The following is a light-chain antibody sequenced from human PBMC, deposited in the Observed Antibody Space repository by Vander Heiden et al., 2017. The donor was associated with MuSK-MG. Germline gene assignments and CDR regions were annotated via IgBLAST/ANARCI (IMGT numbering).Light chain of an antibody. CDR2: SAS. V-gene: IGKV3-20*01. J-gene: IGKJ5*01. CDR3: QQYGSSPIT. Sequence: EIVLTQSPGTLSLSPGRRATLSCRASQSVTNYLTWYQQKPGQAPRLLIYSASSRATGIPDRFTGSGSGTDFTLTISRLEPEDFAVYYCQQYGSSPITFGQGTRLEI. CDR1: QSVTNY.